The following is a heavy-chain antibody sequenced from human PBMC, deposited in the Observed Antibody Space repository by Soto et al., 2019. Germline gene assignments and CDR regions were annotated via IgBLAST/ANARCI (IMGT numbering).Heavy chain of an antibody. CDR3: AREGGYGSYGMDV. CDR2: IRSKANSYAT. J-gene: IGHJ6*02. CDR1: GITFSGSA. V-gene: IGHV3-73*01. D-gene: IGHD3-10*01. Sequence: GGSLRLSCAASGITFSGSAMHWVRQASGKGLEWVGRIRSKANSYATAYGASVEGRFTISRDDSKNTAYLQMNSLITEDTAVYYCAREGGYGSYGMDVWGQGTTVTVSS.